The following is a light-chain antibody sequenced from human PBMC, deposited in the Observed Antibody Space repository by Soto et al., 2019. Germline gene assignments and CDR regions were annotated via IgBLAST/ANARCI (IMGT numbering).Light chain of an antibody. Sequence: QSALTQPRSVSGSPGQSVTISCTGTSSDVGGYNYVSWYQQHPGTAPKLMIYDVSMRPSGVPDRFSGSKSGNTASLTISGLQAEDEADYYCCSYAGSYTLYVFGTGTKATV. V-gene: IGLV2-11*01. CDR3: CSYAGSYTLYV. J-gene: IGLJ1*01. CDR1: SSDVGGYNY. CDR2: DVS.